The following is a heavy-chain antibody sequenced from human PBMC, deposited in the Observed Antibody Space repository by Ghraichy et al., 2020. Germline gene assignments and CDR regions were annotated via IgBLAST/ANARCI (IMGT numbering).Heavy chain of an antibody. J-gene: IGHJ5*02. Sequence: LNISCAASGFTFSTYWMTWVRQAPGKGLEWVANIKPDGSKGYYVDSVKGRFTISRDNAKNSLYLQMNSLRAEDTAVYYCAREGLDHGSGRSDWFDPWGQGNLVTVSS. CDR1: GFTFSTYW. V-gene: IGHV3-7*01. D-gene: IGHD3-10*01. CDR3: AREGLDHGSGRSDWFDP. CDR2: IKPDGSKG.